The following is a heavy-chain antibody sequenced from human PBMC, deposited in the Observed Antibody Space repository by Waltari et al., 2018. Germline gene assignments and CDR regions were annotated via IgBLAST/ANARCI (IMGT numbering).Heavy chain of an antibody. V-gene: IGHV3-72*01. D-gene: IGHD1-26*01. CDR1: ELRFSSYA. CDR2: IKNRAHHYTT. Sequence: EVQLLESGGGLVQPGGSLRLSCTTSELRFSSYAMSWVRQAPGKGVEWVGRIKNRAHHYTTEYAASVRGRFNISRDDSKNLLYLQMNSLTTMDTAVYYCAQYYVGFWGPGSVVTVSS. CDR3: AQYYVGF. J-gene: IGHJ4*02.